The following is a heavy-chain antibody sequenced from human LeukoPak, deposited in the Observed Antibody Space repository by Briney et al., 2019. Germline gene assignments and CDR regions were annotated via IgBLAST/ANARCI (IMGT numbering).Heavy chain of an antibody. CDR2: ISWSGTTT. Sequence: GGSLRLSCVVSGFRFDDYGMHWVRQAPGKGLEWVSGISWSGTTTGYADSVRGRFTISRDSAKNSLYLQMDSLRVEDTGLYYCAKDESTGGFAPGYFYGMGVWGQGTTVTVSS. CDR3: AKDESTGGFAPGYFYGMGV. J-gene: IGHJ6*02. CDR1: GFRFDDYG. V-gene: IGHV3-9*01. D-gene: IGHD3-16*01.